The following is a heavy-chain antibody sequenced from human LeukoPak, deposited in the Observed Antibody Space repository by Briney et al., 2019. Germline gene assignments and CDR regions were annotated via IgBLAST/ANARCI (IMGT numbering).Heavy chain of an antibody. D-gene: IGHD3-10*01. CDR3: AKEAVMVRGVTFGYYFDY. CDR2: ISGSDGTT. CDR1: GFTFSSYA. J-gene: IGHJ4*02. Sequence: PGGSLRLSCAASGFTFSSYAMSWVRQAPGKGLEWVSAISGSDGTTNYADSVKGRFTFSRDNSKNTLYLQMDSLRAEDTALYYCAKEAVMVRGVTFGYYFDYWGQGTLVTVSS. V-gene: IGHV3-23*01.